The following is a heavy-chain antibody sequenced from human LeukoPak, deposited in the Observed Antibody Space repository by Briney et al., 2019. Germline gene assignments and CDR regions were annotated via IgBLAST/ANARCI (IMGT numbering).Heavy chain of an antibody. CDR1: GLTFSRDW. J-gene: IGHJ4*02. CDR2: IRQDGGET. CDR3: ARDGGYGDKFDY. Sequence: GGSLRLSCAASGLTFSRDWMGWVRQAPGKGLEWVANIRQDGGETYYGDSVKGRFIISRDNAKNSLFLQMNRLRAEDTAVYYCARDGGYGDKFDYWGQGTMVTVSS. V-gene: IGHV3-7*01. D-gene: IGHD4-17*01.